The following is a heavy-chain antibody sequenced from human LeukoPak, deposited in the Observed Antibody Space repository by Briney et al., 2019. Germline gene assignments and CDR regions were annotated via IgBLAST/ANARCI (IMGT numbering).Heavy chain of an antibody. CDR1: GFTFDDYA. CDR3: AKDMELGITVGVDY. J-gene: IGHJ4*02. D-gene: IGHD1-14*01. V-gene: IGHV3-9*01. CDR2: ISWNSGSI. Sequence: GGSLRLSCAASGFTFDDYAMHWVRQAPGKGLEWVSGISWNSGSIGYADSVKGRFTISRDNAKNSLYLQMNSLRAEDTALYYCAKDMELGITVGVDYWGQGTLVTVSS.